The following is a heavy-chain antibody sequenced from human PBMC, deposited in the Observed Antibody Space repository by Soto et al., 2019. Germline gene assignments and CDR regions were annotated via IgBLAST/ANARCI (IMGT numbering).Heavy chain of an antibody. V-gene: IGHV3-30-3*01. CDR1: GFTFSSYA. CDR3: AGTHYDFWSGYYGFDP. CDR2: ISYDGSNK. D-gene: IGHD3-3*01. J-gene: IGHJ5*02. Sequence: QVQLVESGGGVVQPGRSLRLSCAASGFTFSSYAMHWVRQAPGKGLEWVAVISYDGSNKYYADSVKGRFTISRDNSKNTLYLQMNRLRAEDTAVYYCAGTHYDFWSGYYGFDPWGQGNPGHRLL.